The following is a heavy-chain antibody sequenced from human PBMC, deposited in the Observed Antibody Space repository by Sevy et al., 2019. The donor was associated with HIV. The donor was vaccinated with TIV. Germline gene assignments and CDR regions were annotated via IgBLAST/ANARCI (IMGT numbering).Heavy chain of an antibody. D-gene: IGHD4-17*01. V-gene: IGHV3-7*03. Sequence: GGSLRLSCAASGFTFSSYWMSWVRQAPGKGLEWVANIKQDGSEKYYVYSVKGRFTISRDNAKNSLYLQMNSLRAEDTAVYYCARVDTTVVTSDAFDIWGQGTMVTVSS. CDR3: ARVDTTVVTSDAFDI. CDR2: IKQDGSEK. J-gene: IGHJ3*02. CDR1: GFTFSSYW.